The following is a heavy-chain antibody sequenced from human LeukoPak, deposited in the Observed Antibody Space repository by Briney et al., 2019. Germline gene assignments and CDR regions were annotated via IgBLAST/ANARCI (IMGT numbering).Heavy chain of an antibody. D-gene: IGHD3-22*01. J-gene: IGHJ4*02. V-gene: IGHV3-7*01. Sequence: GGSLRLSCAASKFTFSSYWMSWVRQAPGKGLEWVANINQDGSAKYYVDSVKGRFTISGDNAKNSLYLQMNSLRAEDTAVYYCARDVEYYYDSSGYYSTHRFDYWGQGTLVTVSS. CDR1: KFTFSSYW. CDR3: ARDVEYYYDSSGYYSTHRFDY. CDR2: INQDGSAK.